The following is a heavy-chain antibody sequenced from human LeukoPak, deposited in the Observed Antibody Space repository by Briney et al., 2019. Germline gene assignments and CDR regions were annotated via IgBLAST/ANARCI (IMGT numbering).Heavy chain of an antibody. V-gene: IGHV4-59*08. J-gene: IGHJ4*02. D-gene: IGHD2-15*01. CDR2: IFYSGST. Sequence: SETLSLTRTVSGGSISNYYWSWIRQPPGEGLEWIGYIFYSGSTNYNPSLKSRVTISVDTSKNQFSLKLSSVTAADTAVYYCARRGYCTGAICYSFDSWGQGTLVTVSS. CDR1: GGSISNYY. CDR3: ARRGYCTGAICYSFDS.